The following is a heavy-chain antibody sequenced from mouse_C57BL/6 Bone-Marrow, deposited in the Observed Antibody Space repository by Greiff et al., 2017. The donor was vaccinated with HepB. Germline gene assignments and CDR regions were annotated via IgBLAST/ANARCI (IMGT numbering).Heavy chain of an antibody. Sequence: VQLQQSGAELARPGASVKMSCKASGYTFTSYTMHWVKQRPGQGLEWIGYINPSSGYTKYNQKFKDKATLTADKSSSTAYMQLSSLTSEDSAVYYCARSTTVVALRYFDVWGTGTTVTGSS. CDR1: GYTFTSYT. D-gene: IGHD1-1*01. CDR2: INPSSGYT. CDR3: ARSTTVVALRYFDV. V-gene: IGHV1-4*01. J-gene: IGHJ1*03.